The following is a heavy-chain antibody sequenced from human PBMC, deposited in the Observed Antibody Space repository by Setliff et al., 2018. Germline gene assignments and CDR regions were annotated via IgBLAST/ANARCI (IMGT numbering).Heavy chain of an antibody. J-gene: IGHJ3*02. V-gene: IGHV4-30-4*01. Sequence: PSETLSLTCTVSGGSIRSGNDLWSWLRQSPGKGLEWIAYISAYTGRAYYNPSLQSRAALSADTSKSQFSLRLTSVTVADTAVYYCAREVIDPVSSDAFDIWGQGRMVTVS. D-gene: IGHD4-4*01. CDR2: ISAYTGRA. CDR1: GGSIRSGNDL. CDR3: AREVIDPVSSDAFDI.